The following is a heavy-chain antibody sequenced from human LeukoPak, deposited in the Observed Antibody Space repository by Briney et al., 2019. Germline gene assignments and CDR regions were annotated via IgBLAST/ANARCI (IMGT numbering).Heavy chain of an antibody. V-gene: IGHV3-48*04. CDR3: ARVGRSSWTVDY. CDR2: ISSSSSNI. D-gene: IGHD2-15*01. CDR1: GFDFSTYS. Sequence: GGSLRLSCAASGFDFSTYSIDWVRQAPGKGLEWVSYISSSSSNIYHADSVKGRFTISRDNAKNSLHLQMNGLRAEDTAVYYCARVGRSSWTVDYWGQGTLVTVSS. J-gene: IGHJ4*02.